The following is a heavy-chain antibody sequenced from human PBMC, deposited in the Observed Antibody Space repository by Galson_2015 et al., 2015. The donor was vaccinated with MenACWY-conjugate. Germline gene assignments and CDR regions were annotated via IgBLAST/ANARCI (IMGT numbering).Heavy chain of an antibody. J-gene: IGHJ4*02. CDR3: ARSHYYDGSSDDD. V-gene: IGHV1-46*01. CDR2: INPSGGST. D-gene: IGHD3-22*01. CDR1: GYTFTSYY. Sequence: SVKVSCKASGYTFTSYYMHWVRQAPGQGLEWMGIINPSGGSTSYAQKFQVRVTMTRDTSTSTVYMELSSLRSEDTAVYYCARSHYYDGSSDDDWVQGTLVTVSS.